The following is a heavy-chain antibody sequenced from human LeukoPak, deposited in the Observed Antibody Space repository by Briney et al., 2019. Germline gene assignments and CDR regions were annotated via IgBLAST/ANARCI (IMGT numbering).Heavy chain of an antibody. J-gene: IGHJ4*02. Sequence: ASVKVSCKASGYTFTSYGISWVRQAPGQGLEWMGWINPNSDGTNYAQKFQGRVTMTRDTSIGTAYMELSRLRSDDTAVYYCARTTVTTGFEYWGQGTLVTVSS. V-gene: IGHV1-2*02. CDR3: ARTTVTTGFEY. D-gene: IGHD4-17*01. CDR2: INPNSDGT. CDR1: GYTFTSYG.